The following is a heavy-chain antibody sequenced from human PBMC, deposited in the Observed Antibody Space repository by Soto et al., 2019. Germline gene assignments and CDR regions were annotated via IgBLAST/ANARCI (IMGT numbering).Heavy chain of an antibody. V-gene: IGHV3-15*01. CDR3: TTFLPNDAFDI. CDR2: IKSKTDGGTT. J-gene: IGHJ3*02. CDR1: GFTFSNAW. Sequence: EVQLVESGGGLVKPGGSLRLSCAASGFTFSNAWMSWVRQAPGKGLEWVGRIKSKTDGGTTDYAEPVKGRFTISRDDSKNTLYLQMNSLKTEDTAVYYCTTFLPNDAFDIWGQGTMVTVSS.